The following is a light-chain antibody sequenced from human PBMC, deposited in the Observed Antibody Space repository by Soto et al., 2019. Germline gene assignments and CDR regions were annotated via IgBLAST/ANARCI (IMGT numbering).Light chain of an antibody. V-gene: IGLV2-14*01. CDR1: SSDVGGYDY. J-gene: IGLJ1*01. CDR2: DVN. CDR3: SSYTSTSTFV. Sequence: QSVLTQPASVSGSPGQSITISCTGTSSDVGGYDYVSWYQQLPGKAPKLMIYDVNNRPSGVSNRFSGSKSGNTASLTISGLQAEDEADYYCSSYTSTSTFVFGGGTKLTVL.